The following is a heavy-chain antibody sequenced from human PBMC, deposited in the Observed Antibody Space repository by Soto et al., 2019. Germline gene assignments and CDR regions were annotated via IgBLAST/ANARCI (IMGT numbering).Heavy chain of an antibody. D-gene: IGHD2-2*01. CDR3: ARSRESSSSYYFDF. CDR2: IYPGDFDT. V-gene: IGHV5-51*01. J-gene: IGHJ4*02. Sequence: GESLKIPCHGPGYTFGIYWIGWLRQMPGKGLEWMGIIYPGDFDTRYSPSFQGQVTISADDSVSTAYLQWSSLKDSDTAMYYCARSRESSSSYYFDFWGQGTLVTVSS. CDR1: GYTFGIYW.